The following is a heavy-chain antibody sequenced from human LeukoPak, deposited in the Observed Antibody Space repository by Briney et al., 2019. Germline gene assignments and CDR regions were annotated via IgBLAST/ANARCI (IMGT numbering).Heavy chain of an antibody. V-gene: IGHV4-61*02. D-gene: IGHD1-26*01. J-gene: IGHJ3*02. Sequence: SETLSLTCTVSGGSISSGSYYWSWIRQPAGKGLEWIGRIYISGSTNYNPSLKSRATISVDTSKNQFSLKLSSVTAADTAVYYRARDRELVTPGAFDIWGQGTMVTVSS. CDR2: IYISGST. CDR3: ARDRELVTPGAFDI. CDR1: GGSISSGSYY.